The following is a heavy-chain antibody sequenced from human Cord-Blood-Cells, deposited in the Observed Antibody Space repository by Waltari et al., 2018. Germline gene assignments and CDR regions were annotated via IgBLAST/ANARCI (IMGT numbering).Heavy chain of an antibody. CDR1: GFTFSSYG. CDR3: AKGITMIVVVTPFDY. CDR2: ISYEGSNK. D-gene: IGHD3-22*01. Sequence: QVQLVESGGGVVQPGRSLRLSCAASGFTFSSYGMHWVRQAPGKGLEWVAVISYEGSNKYYADSVEGRFTISRDNSKNTLYLQMNSLRAEDTAVYYCAKGITMIVVVTPFDYWGQGTLVTVSS. J-gene: IGHJ4*02. V-gene: IGHV3-30*18.